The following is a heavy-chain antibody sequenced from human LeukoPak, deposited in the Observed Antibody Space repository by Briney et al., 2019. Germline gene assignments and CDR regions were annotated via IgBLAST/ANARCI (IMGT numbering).Heavy chain of an antibody. D-gene: IGHD5-18*01. CDR2: ISSSGSTI. J-gene: IGHJ4*02. V-gene: IGHV3-48*04. Sequence: GGSLRLSCAASGFTFSSYSMNWVRQAPGKGLEWVSYISSSGSTIYYADSVKGRFTISRDNAKNSLYLQMSSLRAEDTAVYYCASSGYSYGLFDYWGQGTLVTVSS. CDR1: GFTFSSYS. CDR3: ASSGYSYGLFDY.